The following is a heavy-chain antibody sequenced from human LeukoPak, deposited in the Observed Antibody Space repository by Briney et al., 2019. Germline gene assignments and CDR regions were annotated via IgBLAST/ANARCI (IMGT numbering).Heavy chain of an antibody. D-gene: IGHD2/OR15-2a*01. V-gene: IGHV3-20*01. CDR1: GFKFDDYG. CDR2: INWNGGST. CDR3: YFPN. Sequence: GGSLRLSCAGSGFKFDDYGMNWVRQVPGKGLEWISAINWNGGSTHYADSVRGRFTISRDNARNSMFLHMNICARYGTTIGDDYFPNWGQGFLVTVSS. J-gene: IGHJ4*02.